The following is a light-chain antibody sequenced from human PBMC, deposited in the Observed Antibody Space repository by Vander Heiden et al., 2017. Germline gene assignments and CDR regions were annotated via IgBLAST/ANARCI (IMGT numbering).Light chain of an antibody. V-gene: IGKV1-39*01. CDR3: QQSYSTPLT. J-gene: IGKJ4*01. Sequence: DIQMTQSPSSLSASVGDRVTITCRASQSISIYLNWYQQKPGKAPKVLIYAASSVQSGVPSRFSGSGSGTDFTLTISSLQPEDFATYYCQQSYSTPLTFGGGTKVEIK. CDR1: QSISIY. CDR2: AAS.